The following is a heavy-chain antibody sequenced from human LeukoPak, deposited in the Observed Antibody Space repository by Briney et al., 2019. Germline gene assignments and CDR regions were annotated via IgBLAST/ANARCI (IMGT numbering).Heavy chain of an antibody. J-gene: IGHJ4*02. CDR1: GYSFTSYW. CDR2: IYPGDSDT. V-gene: IGHV5-51*01. D-gene: IGHD2-2*01. CDR3: ARRDGYCSSTSCFDFDY. Sequence: ESLKISCKGSGYSFTSYWIGWVRQMPGKGLEWMGIIYPGDSDTRYSPSFQGQVTISADKSISTAYLQWSSLEASDTAMYYCARRDGYCSSTSCFDFDYWGQGTLVTVSS.